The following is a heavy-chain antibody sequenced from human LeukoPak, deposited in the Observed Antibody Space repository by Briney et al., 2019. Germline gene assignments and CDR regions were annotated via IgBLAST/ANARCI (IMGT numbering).Heavy chain of an antibody. Sequence: SETLSLTCTVSGGSISSYYWSWIRQPPGKGLEWIGYIYYSGSTNYNPSLKSRVTISVDTSKNQFSLKLSSVTAADTAVYYCARLPGSGSPNWFDPWGQGTLVTVSS. CDR2: IYYSGST. J-gene: IGHJ5*02. D-gene: IGHD3-10*01. CDR3: ARLPGSGSPNWFDP. CDR1: GGSISSYY. V-gene: IGHV4-59*08.